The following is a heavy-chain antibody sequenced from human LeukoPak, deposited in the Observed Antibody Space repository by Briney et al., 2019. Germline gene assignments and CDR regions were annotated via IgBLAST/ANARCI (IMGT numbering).Heavy chain of an antibody. CDR2: IRSKANSYAT. V-gene: IGHV3-73*01. CDR1: GFTFSGSA. Sequence: GGSLKLSCAASGFTFSGSAMHWVRQASGKGLEWVGRIRSKANSYATAYAASVKGRFTISRDDSKNTAYLQMNSLKTEDTAVYYCTSPRGGITMVRGVMNWGQGTLVTVSS. D-gene: IGHD3-10*01. CDR3: TSPRGGITMVRGVMN. J-gene: IGHJ4*02.